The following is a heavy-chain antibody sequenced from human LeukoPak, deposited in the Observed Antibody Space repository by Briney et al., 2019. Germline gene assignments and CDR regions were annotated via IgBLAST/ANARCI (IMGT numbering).Heavy chain of an antibody. Sequence: GGSLRLSCAASGFTFSNYGMSWVRQAPGKGLEWVSAISSSGSTIYYADSVKGRFTISRDNAKNSLYLQMNSLRAEDTAVYYCAELGITMIGGVWGKGTTVTISS. CDR3: AELGITMIGGV. CDR1: GFTFSNYG. V-gene: IGHV3-48*04. CDR2: ISSSGSTI. J-gene: IGHJ6*04. D-gene: IGHD3-10*02.